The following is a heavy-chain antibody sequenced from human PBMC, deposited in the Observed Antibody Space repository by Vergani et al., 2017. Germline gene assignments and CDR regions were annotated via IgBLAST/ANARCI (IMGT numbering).Heavy chain of an antibody. V-gene: IGHV4-39*01. CDR3: ASHYYGSGSYLGVDV. J-gene: IGHJ6*02. CDR1: GGSISSSSYY. Sequence: QLQLQESGPGLVKPSETLSLTCTVSGGSISSSSYYWGWIRQPPGKGLEWIGSIYYSGRTYYNPSLKSRVTISVDTSKNQFSLKLSSVTAADTAVYYCASHYYGSGSYLGVDVWGQGTTVTVSS. CDR2: IYYSGRT. D-gene: IGHD3-10*01.